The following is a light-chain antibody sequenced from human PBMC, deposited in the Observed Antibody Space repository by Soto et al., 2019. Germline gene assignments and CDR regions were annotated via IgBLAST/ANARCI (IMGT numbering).Light chain of an antibody. Sequence: QSVLTQPPSASGTPGQSLTISCSGSSSNIGSHYVYWYQSLPGTAPKLLIYNNSQRPSGVPARFSGSKSGTSASLAISGLRSEDEADYYCAVWDDRLTGWVFGGGTKLTVL. CDR2: NNS. J-gene: IGLJ3*02. CDR3: AVWDDRLTGWV. V-gene: IGLV1-47*01. CDR1: SSNIGSHY.